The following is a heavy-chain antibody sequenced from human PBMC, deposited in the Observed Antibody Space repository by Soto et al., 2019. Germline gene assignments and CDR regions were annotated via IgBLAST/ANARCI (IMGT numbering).Heavy chain of an antibody. CDR2: ISGSGGST. CDR3: AKARMVRGVIPYYFDY. J-gene: IGHJ4*02. D-gene: IGHD3-10*01. Sequence: VQLLESGGGLVQPGGSLRLSCAASGFTFSSYAMSWVRQAPGKGLEWVSAISGSGGSTYYADSVKGRFTISRDNSKNTLYLQMNSLRAEDTAVYYCAKARMVRGVIPYYFDYWGQGTLVTVSS. CDR1: GFTFSSYA. V-gene: IGHV3-23*01.